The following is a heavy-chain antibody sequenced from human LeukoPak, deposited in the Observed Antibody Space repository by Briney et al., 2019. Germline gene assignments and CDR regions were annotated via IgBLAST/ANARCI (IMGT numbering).Heavy chain of an antibody. CDR1: GGSFSAYY. CDR3: ASNTGTVFDN. CDR2: VYYSGKT. J-gene: IGHJ4*02. D-gene: IGHD1-1*01. V-gene: IGHV4-59*01. Sequence: PSETLSLTCAVYGGSFSAYYWSWIRQAPGKGLERIGYVYYSGKTEYNPSLRSRVTISLEMSNHQFSLKLTSVTAADTAVYYCASNTGTVFDNWGQGALVTVSS.